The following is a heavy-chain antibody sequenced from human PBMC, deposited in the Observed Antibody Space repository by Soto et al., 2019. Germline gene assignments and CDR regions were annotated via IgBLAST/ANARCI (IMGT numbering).Heavy chain of an antibody. V-gene: IGHV4-59*08. J-gene: IGHJ4*02. Sequence: SETLSLTCIVSGGSISNYYWSWIRQPPGKGLEWIGYIYYSGSTNYNPSLTSRVTISEDTSKNQFSLKLSSVTAADTAVYYCARHRYSYGVYYFDYWGQGTLVTVSS. D-gene: IGHD5-18*01. CDR3: ARHRYSYGVYYFDY. CDR1: GGSISNYY. CDR2: IYYSGST.